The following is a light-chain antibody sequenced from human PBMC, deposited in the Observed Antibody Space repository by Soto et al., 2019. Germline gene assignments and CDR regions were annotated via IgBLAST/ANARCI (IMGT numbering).Light chain of an antibody. V-gene: IGKV1-5*03. CDR1: QSTNNW. CDR2: KAS. J-gene: IGKJ2*01. CDR3: QQHNSSPYT. Sequence: DIQLTQSPSTLSASVGDRVTISCRASQSTNNWVAWYQQKPGKAPKLLIYKASSLESGVPSRFSGSGSGTVFTLTISSLQPDDFATYYCQQHNSSPYTVGQGAKLEIK.